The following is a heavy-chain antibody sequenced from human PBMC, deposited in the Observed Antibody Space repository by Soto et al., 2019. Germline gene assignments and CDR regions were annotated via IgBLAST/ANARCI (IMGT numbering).Heavy chain of an antibody. V-gene: IGHV1-69*13. D-gene: IGHD4-17*01. CDR3: ASDYGGKYHGMDV. J-gene: IGHJ6*02. CDR1: GGTFSSYA. CDR2: IIPIFGTA. Sequence: SVKVSCQASGGTFSSYAISWVRQAPGQGLEWMGGIIPIFGTANYAQKFQGRVTITADESTSTAYMELSSLRSEDTAVYYCASDYGGKYHGMDVWGQGTTVTVSS.